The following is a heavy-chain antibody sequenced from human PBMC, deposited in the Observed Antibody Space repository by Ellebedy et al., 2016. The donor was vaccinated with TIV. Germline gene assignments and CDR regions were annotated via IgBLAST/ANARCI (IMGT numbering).Heavy chain of an antibody. J-gene: IGHJ6*03. Sequence: GESLKISCAASGFAFSRCAMHWVRQTPGKGLEWVATISYHGRNKFYADAVKGRFSISRDNSMNTLYLQANSLRAEDTAVYYCARGRRDNTIQSHYYYDMDVWGIGTTVTVSS. V-gene: IGHV3-30*04. D-gene: IGHD1-1*01. CDR3: ARGRRDNTIQSHYYYDMDV. CDR1: GFAFSRCA. CDR2: ISYHGRNK.